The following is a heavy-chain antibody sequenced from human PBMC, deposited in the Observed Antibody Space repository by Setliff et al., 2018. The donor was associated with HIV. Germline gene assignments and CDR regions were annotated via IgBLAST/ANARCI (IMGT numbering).Heavy chain of an antibody. CDR3: ARGKVGLVGPAEFDY. Sequence: SETLSLTCAVYGGSFSGYYWSWIRQPPGKGLEWIGEINHSGSTNYNPSLKSRVTISVDTSKNQFSLKLKSVTAADTAIYFCARGKVGLVGPAEFDYWGPGTLVTVSS. CDR1: GGSFSGYY. D-gene: IGHD3-16*01. CDR2: INHSGST. V-gene: IGHV4-34*01. J-gene: IGHJ4*02.